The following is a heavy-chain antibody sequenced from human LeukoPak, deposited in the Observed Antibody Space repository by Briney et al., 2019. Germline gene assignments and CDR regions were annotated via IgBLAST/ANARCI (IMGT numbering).Heavy chain of an antibody. J-gene: IGHJ4*02. V-gene: IGHV3-21*06. CDR1: GFNFISYS. CDR2: ISSTSSYI. D-gene: IGHD4/OR15-4a*01. Sequence: GGSLRLSCAASGFNFISYSMNWVRQAPGKGLEWVSSISSTSSYIYYADSVKGRFTISRDNAKNSLDLQMNSPRAEDTAVYYCSRTDNYDAGDYWGQGALVTVSS. CDR3: SRTDNYDAGDY.